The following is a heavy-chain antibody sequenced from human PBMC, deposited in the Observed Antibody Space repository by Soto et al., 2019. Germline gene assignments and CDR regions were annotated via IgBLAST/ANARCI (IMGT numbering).Heavy chain of an antibody. J-gene: IGHJ5*02. CDR3: ARLGAYYQSLPP. V-gene: IGHV4-59*08. CDR2: IYYAGTT. D-gene: IGHD2-21*01. Sequence: SDTLSLTCTVSGVSFIPNYWAWIRQPPGKGLEWIGYIYYAGTTSYNPSLKSRVSITLETSKSQFSLRLTSVTASDTAVYYCARLGAYYQSLPPWGQGTVVTVS. CDR1: GVSFIPNY.